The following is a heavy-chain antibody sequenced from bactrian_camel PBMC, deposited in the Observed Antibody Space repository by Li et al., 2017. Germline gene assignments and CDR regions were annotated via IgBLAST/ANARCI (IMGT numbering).Heavy chain of an antibody. V-gene: IGHV3-2*01. CDR3: ATGSLPGIGWSPLYYEYNS. D-gene: IGHD6*01. CDR2: IYSDDSNT. J-gene: IGHJ4*01. CDR1: GYTFSSYY. Sequence: HVQLVESGGGLVQPGGSLRLSCAASGYTFSSYYMSWVRQAPGKGLEWVSSIYSDDSNTAYADSVKGRFTMSRDNALSTVSLQMNSLKSDDTALYYCATGSLPGIGWSPLYYEYNSWGQGTQVTVS.